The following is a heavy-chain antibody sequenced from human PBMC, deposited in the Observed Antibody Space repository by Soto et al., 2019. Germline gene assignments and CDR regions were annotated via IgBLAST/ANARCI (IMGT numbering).Heavy chain of an antibody. V-gene: IGHV4-31*03. Sequence: QVQLQESGPGLVKPSQTLSLTCTVSGGSVSSGDYHWSWIRQRPGRDLEWIGYISNSGYTYHSTSLKSRVSVSVDTPKNQLSLRLTSVTAADTAVYYCAREEGSVGGKLDYWGQGTLVTVSS. CDR1: GGSVSSGDYH. CDR3: AREEGSVGGKLDY. D-gene: IGHD3-16*01. CDR2: ISNSGYT. J-gene: IGHJ4*02.